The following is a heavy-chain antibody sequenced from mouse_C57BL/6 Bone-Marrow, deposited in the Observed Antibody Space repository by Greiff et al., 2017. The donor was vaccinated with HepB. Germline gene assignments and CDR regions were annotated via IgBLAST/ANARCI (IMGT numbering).Heavy chain of an antibody. J-gene: IGHJ1*03. CDR1: GFTFSSYA. V-gene: IGHV5-4*01. D-gene: IGHD2-4*01. CDR2: ISDGGSYT. CDR3: ARDPYDYNWYFDV. Sequence: EVQLQESGGGLVKPGGSLKLSCAASGFTFSSYAMSWVRQTPEKRLEWVATISDGGSYTYYPDNVKGRFTISRDNAKNNLYLQMSHLKSEDTAMYYCARDPYDYNWYFDVWGTGTTVTVSS.